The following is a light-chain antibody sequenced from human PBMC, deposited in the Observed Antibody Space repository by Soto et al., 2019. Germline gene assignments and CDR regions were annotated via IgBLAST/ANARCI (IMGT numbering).Light chain of an antibody. CDR3: QQYNSYSRT. V-gene: IGKV1-5*01. CDR1: QSISSW. J-gene: IGKJ1*01. CDR2: DAS. Sequence: DVPMTQSPSTLSASVGDRVTITSRASQSISSWLAWYQQKPGKAPKLLIYDASSLESGVPSRFSGSGSGTEFTLTISSLQPDDFATYYCQQYNSYSRTFGQGTKVEIK.